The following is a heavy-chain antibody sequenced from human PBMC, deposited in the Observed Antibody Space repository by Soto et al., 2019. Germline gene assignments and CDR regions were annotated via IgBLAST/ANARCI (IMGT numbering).Heavy chain of an antibody. D-gene: IGHD5-12*01. J-gene: IGHJ6*02. CDR2: IKAKTEGRTT. CDR3: TTDYHPATIKFVDYYYYYGMDV. V-gene: IGHV3-15*01. CDR1: GITFGDAW. Sequence: EVQLVESGGGLVEPGGSLRLSCAASGITFGDAWMTWVRQAPGKGLEWVGLIKAKTEGRTTDYAAPVKGRFTISRDDSANTLYLQMNSLKTEDTAVYYCTTDYHPATIKFVDYYYYYGMDVWGQGTTVTVFS.